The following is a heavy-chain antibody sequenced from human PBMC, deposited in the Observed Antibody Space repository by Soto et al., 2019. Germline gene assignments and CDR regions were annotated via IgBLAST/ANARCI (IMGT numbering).Heavy chain of an antibody. CDR2: INAGNGNT. V-gene: IGHV1-3*01. CDR1: GYTFTSDG. CDR3: ARDRKYYYGSGSYFPDAFDI. Sequence: ASVKVSCKASGYTFTSDGMHWVRQSPVQRLEWMGWINAGNGNTKYSQKFQGRVTITRDTSASTAYMELSSLRSEDTAVYYCARDRKYYYGSGSYFPDAFDIWGQGTMVTVSS. D-gene: IGHD3-10*01. J-gene: IGHJ3*02.